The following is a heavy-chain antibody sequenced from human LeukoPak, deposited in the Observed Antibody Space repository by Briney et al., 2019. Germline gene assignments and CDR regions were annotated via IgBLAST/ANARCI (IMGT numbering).Heavy chain of an antibody. V-gene: IGHV3-21*04. CDR3: ARGYDILTGYYSHYYYGMDV. CDR2: ISSSSSYI. D-gene: IGHD3-9*01. CDR1: GFTFSSYS. Sequence: AGGSLRLSCAASGFTFSSYSMNWVRQAPGKGLEWASSISSSSSYIYYADSVKGRFTISRDNAKNSLYLQMNSLRAEDTAVYYCARGYDILTGYYSHYYYGMDVWGQGTTVTVSS. J-gene: IGHJ6*02.